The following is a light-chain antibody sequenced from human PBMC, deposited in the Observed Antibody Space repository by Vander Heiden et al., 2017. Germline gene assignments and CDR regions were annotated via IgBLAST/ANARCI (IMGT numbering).Light chain of an antibody. CDR2: KAS. CDR1: QSVGFW. CDR3: QKYNSYPWT. V-gene: IGKV1-5*03. J-gene: IGKJ1*01. Sequence: DIQMMQSPSTLYASLEGTVTLTSRAGQSVGFWLAWDQQKPGKAPNLVIYKASSLESGVPSRFSGKGSGTESTLTISSLQPDDFATYYCQKYNSYPWTFGQGTKLEIK.